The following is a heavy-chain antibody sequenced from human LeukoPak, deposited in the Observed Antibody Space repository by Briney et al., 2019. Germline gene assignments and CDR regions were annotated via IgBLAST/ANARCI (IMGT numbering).Heavy chain of an antibody. CDR1: GFTFSNYA. D-gene: IGHD5-18*01. CDR2: ISYDGSNK. J-gene: IGHJ4*02. CDR3: ARDRDTRVGPTDIDY. Sequence: GGSLRLPCAASGFTFSNYAMHWVRQAPGKGLEWVAVISYDGSNKYYADSVKGRFTTSRDNSKNTVYLQMNSLRAEDTAVYYCARDRDTRVGPTDIDYWGQGTLVTVSS. V-gene: IGHV3-30*04.